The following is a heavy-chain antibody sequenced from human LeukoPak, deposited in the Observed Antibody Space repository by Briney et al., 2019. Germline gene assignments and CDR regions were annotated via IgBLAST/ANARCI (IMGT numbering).Heavy chain of an antibody. D-gene: IGHD3-22*01. Sequence: PGGSLRLSCAASGFTFSSYAMSWVRQAPGKGLEWVSVIYSGGSTYYADSVKGRFTISRDNSKNTLYLQMNSLRAEDTAVYYCARDRRYYDSSGYYSLEYFQHWGQGTLVTVSS. CDR3: ARDRRYYDSSGYYSLEYFQH. CDR1: GFTFSSYA. CDR2: IYSGGST. V-gene: IGHV3-66*01. J-gene: IGHJ1*01.